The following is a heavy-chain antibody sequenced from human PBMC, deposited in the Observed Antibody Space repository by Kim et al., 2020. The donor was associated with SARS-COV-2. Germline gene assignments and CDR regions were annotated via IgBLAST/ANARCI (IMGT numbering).Heavy chain of an antibody. Sequence: GGSLRLSCTASGFTFRDHAMNWVRQSPGEGLEWVSVIDSRSGRIAYVDSVRGRFTISRNNAKKYLVLEMKNLRPEDTAWYYCAKDLFGNPSSYISLWGRGTHVTDSS. J-gene: IGHJ2*01. CDR3: AKDLFGNPSSYISL. CDR1: GFTFRDHA. CDR2: IDSRSGRI. V-gene: IGHV3-9*01. D-gene: IGHD1-20*01.